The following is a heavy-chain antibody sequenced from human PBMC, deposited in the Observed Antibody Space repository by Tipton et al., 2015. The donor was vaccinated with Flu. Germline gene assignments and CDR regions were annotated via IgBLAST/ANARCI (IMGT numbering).Heavy chain of an antibody. V-gene: IGHV3-48*03. CDR2: ISSGGATK. D-gene: IGHD5-24*01. CDR3: ARGHDGQQLARVGRTSDFKRYGYFDP. Sequence: SLRLSCSSSGFSFRDDEMNWVRQAPGKGLEWLAYISSGGATKRYADSVKGRVTISRDNAKNLLHLQITGLRVEDTAVYYCARGHDGQQLARVGRTSDFKRYGYFDPWGQGTLVTVAS. CDR1: GFSFRDDE. J-gene: IGHJ5*02.